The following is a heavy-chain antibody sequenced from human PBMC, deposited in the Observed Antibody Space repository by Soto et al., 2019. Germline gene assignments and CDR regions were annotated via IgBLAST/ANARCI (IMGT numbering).Heavy chain of an antibody. CDR2: IYYSGST. V-gene: IGHV4-59*01. Sequence: SETLSLTCTVSGGSISSYYWSWIRQPPGKGLEWIGYIYYSGSTNYNPSLKSRVTISVDTSKNQFSLKLSSVTAADTAVYYCATLSSTSYYYMDVWGKGTTVTVSS. CDR1: GGSISSYY. D-gene: IGHD2-2*01. J-gene: IGHJ6*03. CDR3: ATLSSTSYYYMDV.